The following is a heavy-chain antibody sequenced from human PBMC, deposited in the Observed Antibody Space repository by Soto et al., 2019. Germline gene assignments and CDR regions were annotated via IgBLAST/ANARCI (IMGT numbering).Heavy chain of an antibody. Sequence: PXETLSLSGSGSGGSISSGGYSWSWIRQPPGKGLEWSGYLYHTWNTYYHPSLESRVTISVDMSKNQFSLELTSVTAADTAVYSCARFRGTAILDFWGQGTLVTVSS. CDR1: GGSISSGGYS. J-gene: IGHJ4*02. D-gene: IGHD2-2*02. CDR2: LYHTWNT. V-gene: IGHV4-30-2*01. CDR3: ARFRGTAILDF.